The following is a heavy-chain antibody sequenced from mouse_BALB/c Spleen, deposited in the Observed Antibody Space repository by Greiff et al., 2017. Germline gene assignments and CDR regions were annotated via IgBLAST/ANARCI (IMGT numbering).Heavy chain of an antibody. CDR1: GYTFTSYV. CDR2: INPYNDGT. Sequence: LVESGPELVKPGASVKMSCKASGYTFTSYVMHWVKQKPGQGLEWIGYINPYNDGTKYNEKFKGKATLTSDKSSSTAYMELSSLTSEDSAVYYCARSGKFGYYGSIYDFDVWGAGTTVTVSS. V-gene: IGHV1-14*01. D-gene: IGHD1-1*01. CDR3: ARSGKFGYYGSIYDFDV. J-gene: IGHJ1*01.